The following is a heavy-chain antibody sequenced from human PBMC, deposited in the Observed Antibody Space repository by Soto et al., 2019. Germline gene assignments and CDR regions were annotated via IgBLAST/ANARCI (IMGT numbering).Heavy chain of an antibody. CDR2: ISSSSSFR. CDR3: ARDPPLSVLVVVATDDF. D-gene: IGHD3-22*01. J-gene: IGHJ4*02. Sequence: EVQLVESGGGLVKPGGSLRLSCAASGFTFTNNNMNWVRQAPGKGLEWVSSISSSSSFRNYADSVKGRLSISRDNDKKLVYLQMDSLRAEDTAVYYCARDPPLSVLVVVATDDFWGQGTLVTVSS. V-gene: IGHV3-21*02. CDR1: GFTFTNNN.